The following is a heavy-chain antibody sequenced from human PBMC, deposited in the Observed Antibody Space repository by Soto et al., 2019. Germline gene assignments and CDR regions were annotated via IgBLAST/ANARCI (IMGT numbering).Heavy chain of an antibody. Sequence: GGSLTLSFAASVFTFSNYQMNSVRQTQGKGLGWVSYISYTGSTIYYADSVRGRFTISRGNSKNSLYLQMNSLRAEDTAVYYCARGLRIYYDRSGLHYWGQGTLVTVSS. CDR3: ARGLRIYYDRSGLHY. D-gene: IGHD3-22*01. V-gene: IGHV3-48*03. CDR1: VFTFSNYQ. J-gene: IGHJ4*02. CDR2: ISYTGSTI.